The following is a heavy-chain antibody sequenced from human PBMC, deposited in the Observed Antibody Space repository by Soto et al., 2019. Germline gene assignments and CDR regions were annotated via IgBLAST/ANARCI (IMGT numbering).Heavy chain of an antibody. J-gene: IGHJ3*02. V-gene: IGHV3-30-3*01. D-gene: IGHD4-17*01. CDR3: AREVYGDYGIGAFDI. CDR2: ISYDGSNT. Sequence: QVQLVESGGGVVQPGRSLRLSCAASGFTFSSYAMHWVRQAPGKGLEWVAVISYDGSNTYYADSVKGRFTISRDNSKNTLYLQMNSLRAEDTAVYYCAREVYGDYGIGAFDIWGQGTMVTVPS. CDR1: GFTFSSYA.